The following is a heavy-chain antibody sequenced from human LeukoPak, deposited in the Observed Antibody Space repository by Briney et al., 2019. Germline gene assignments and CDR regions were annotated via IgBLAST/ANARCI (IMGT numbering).Heavy chain of an antibody. CDR2: VSYSGRT. CDR1: GASISNYY. CDR3: ARESDDREIDS. V-gene: IGHV4-59*01. Sequence: SESLSLTCTVSGASISNYYWSWIRQPPGKGLECIGYVSYSGRTNHNPSLKSRVTISADTSKNQFSLKLYSVTAADTAVYYCARESDDREIDSWGQGSLVTVSS. J-gene: IGHJ4*02.